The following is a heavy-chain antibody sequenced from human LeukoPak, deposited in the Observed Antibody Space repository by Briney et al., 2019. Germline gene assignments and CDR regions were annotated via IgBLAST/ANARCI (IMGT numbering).Heavy chain of an antibody. V-gene: IGHV3-21*01. D-gene: IGHD6-19*01. CDR2: ITSSGRYI. J-gene: IGHJ4*02. CDR1: GFPFTDFS. Sequence: GGSLRLSCAASGFPFTDFSMDGVRQAPGKGLEWVSSITSSGRYIDYADSVKGRFTISRDNAKNSLYLQMNSLRAEETAVYYCARVQGVAVAGYFDYWGQGTLVTVSS. CDR3: ARVQGVAVAGYFDY.